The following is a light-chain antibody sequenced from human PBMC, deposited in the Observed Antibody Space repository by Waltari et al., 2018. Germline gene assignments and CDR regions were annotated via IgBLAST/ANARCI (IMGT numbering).Light chain of an antibody. CDR3: CSYAGSYILV. V-gene: IGLV2-11*01. Sequence: QSALTQPRSVSGSPGQSVTISCTGTSSDVGGYTYVSWYQQHPGKAPKRMIYDVNKRPSGVPDRFSGSKSGNTASLTISGLQAEDEADFYCCSYAGSYILVFGGGTRLTVL. CDR2: DVN. CDR1: SSDVGGYTY. J-gene: IGLJ2*01.